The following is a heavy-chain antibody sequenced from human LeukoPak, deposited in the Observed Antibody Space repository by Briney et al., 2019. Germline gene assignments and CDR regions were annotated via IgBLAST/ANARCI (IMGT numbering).Heavy chain of an antibody. V-gene: IGHV1-18*01. J-gene: IGHJ5*02. CDR2: ISAYNGNP. Sequence: ASVKVSCKASGYTFTSYGISWLRQAPGQGLEWMGWISAYNGNPNYAQKLQGRVTMTTDTSTSTAYMELRSLRSDDTAVYYCARGHDSDLYNCFEPWGQGTLVTVSS. CDR3: ARGHDSDLYNCFEP. CDR1: GYTFTSYG. D-gene: IGHD3-16*02.